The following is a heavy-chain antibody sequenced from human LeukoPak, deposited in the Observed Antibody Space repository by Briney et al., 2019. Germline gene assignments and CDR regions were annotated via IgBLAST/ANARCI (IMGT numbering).Heavy chain of an antibody. CDR3: VRGPPSSSSSNYFDY. Sequence: SVKISCKASGGTFSSYAISWVRQAPGQGLEWMGRIIPILGIANYAQKFQGRVTITADKSTSTAYMELSSLRSEDTAVYYCVRGPPSSSSSNYFDYWGQGTLVTVSS. V-gene: IGHV1-69*04. CDR1: GGTFSSYA. D-gene: IGHD6-6*01. J-gene: IGHJ4*02. CDR2: IIPILGIA.